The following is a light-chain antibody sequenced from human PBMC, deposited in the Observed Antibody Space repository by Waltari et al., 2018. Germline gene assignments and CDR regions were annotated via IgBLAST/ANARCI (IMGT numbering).Light chain of an antibody. CDR2: GAS. V-gene: IGKV3-15*01. CDR1: QSVSSN. J-gene: IGKJ4*01. CDR3: QQYNNWPPLT. Sequence: IVMTQSPATLSVSPEERATLYCRASQSVSSNFAWYQQNPGQAPRLIIYGASTRATGIPARFSGSGSGTEFTLTISSLQSEDFAVYYCQQYNNWPPLTFGGGTKVEIK.